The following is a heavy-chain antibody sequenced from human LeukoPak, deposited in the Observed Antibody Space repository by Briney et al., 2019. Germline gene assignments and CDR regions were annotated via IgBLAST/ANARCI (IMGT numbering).Heavy chain of an antibody. V-gene: IGHV3-74*01. CDR1: GFTFINYW. CDR3: AKEAAAADFDY. CDR2: INGDGSTI. J-gene: IGHJ4*02. Sequence: GGSLRLSCAASGFTFINYWMHWARQAPGKGLVWVSRINGDGSTISYADSVKGRFTISRDNAKNTLYLQMNSLRAEDTAVYYCAKEAAAADFDYWGQGTLVTVSP. D-gene: IGHD6-13*01.